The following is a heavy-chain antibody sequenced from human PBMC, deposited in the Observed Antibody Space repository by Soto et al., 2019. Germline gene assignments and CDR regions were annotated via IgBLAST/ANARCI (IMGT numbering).Heavy chain of an antibody. J-gene: IGHJ4*02. CDR1: GGSFSVYY. V-gene: IGHV4-34*01. D-gene: IGHD5-18*01. CDR2: INHSGST. Sequence: PSETLSLTCAVYGGSFSVYYWSWIRQPPGKGLEWIGEINHSGSTNYNPSLKSRVTLSVDTSKNQFSLKLRSVTAADTAVYYCASREVDTPMVNYYWGQGALVTVSS. CDR3: ASREVDTPMVNYY.